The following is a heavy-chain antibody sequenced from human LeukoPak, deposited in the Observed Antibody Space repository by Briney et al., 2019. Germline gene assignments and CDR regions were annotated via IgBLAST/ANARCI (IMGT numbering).Heavy chain of an antibody. CDR2: ISYDGSNK. V-gene: IGHV3-30-3*01. J-gene: IGHJ4*02. CDR1: GFTFSSYA. Sequence: GGSLRLSCAASGFTFSSYAMHWVRQAPGKGLEWVAVISYDGSNKYYADSVKGRFTISRGNSKNTLYLQMNSLRAEDTAVYYCARDKPYFDYWGQGTLVTVSS. CDR3: ARDKPYFDY.